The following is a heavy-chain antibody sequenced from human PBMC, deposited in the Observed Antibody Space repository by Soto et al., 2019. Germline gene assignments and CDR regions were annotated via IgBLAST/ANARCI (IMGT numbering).Heavy chain of an antibody. CDR2: ISHSGTS. CDR3: ARVVLTITRGAFDA. Sequence: QVQLQEAGPGLVKPSGTLSLTCAVSGGSISSSHWWTWVRQSPGKGLEYIGEISHSGTSNSNPSLKSRVTLSVDKSKNHFFLPLTSVTAADTAVYYCARVVLTITRGAFDAWGQGTLVIVSS. V-gene: IGHV4-4*02. CDR1: GGSISSSHW. J-gene: IGHJ3*01. D-gene: IGHD3-9*01.